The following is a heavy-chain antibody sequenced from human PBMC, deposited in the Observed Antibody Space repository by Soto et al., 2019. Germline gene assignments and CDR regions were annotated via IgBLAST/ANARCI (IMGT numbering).Heavy chain of an antibody. CDR1: GGSFSGYY. V-gene: IGHV4-34*01. CDR2: INHSGST. CDR3: ARYVDYGGNFLHPVPYGMDV. D-gene: IGHD4-17*01. J-gene: IGHJ6*02. Sequence: PSETLSLTCAVYGGSFSGYYWSWIRQPPGKGLEWIGEINHSGSTNYNPPLKSRVTISVDTSKNQFSLKLSSVTAADTAVYYCARYVDYGGNFLHPVPYGMDVWGQGTTVTVSS.